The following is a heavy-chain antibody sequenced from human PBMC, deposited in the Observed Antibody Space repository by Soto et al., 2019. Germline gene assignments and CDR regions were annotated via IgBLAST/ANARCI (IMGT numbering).Heavy chain of an antibody. Sequence: TSETLSLTCTVSGGSISSNSHYWVWIRQPPGKGLEWIGSIYYNGDTYYNPSLKSRVTISVDTSKNQFSVKLNSVTAADTAVYYCARHQSIVVVTAARAFDIWGQGTMVTV. CDR1: GGSISSNSHY. CDR2: IYYNGDT. D-gene: IGHD2-15*01. V-gene: IGHV4-39*01. CDR3: ARHQSIVVVTAARAFDI. J-gene: IGHJ3*02.